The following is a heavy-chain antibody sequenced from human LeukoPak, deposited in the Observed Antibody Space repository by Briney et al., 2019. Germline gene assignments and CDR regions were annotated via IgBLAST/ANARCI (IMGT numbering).Heavy chain of an antibody. CDR3: AREVYYGSGSYPYCFDY. Sequence: SETLSLTCTVSGGSISSSSYYWGWIRQPPGKGLEWIGSIYYSGSTYYNPSLKSRVTISVDTSKNQFSLKLSSVTAADTAVYYRAREVYYGSGSYPYCFDYWGQGTLVTVSS. D-gene: IGHD3-10*01. CDR2: IYYSGST. J-gene: IGHJ4*02. CDR1: GGSISSSSYY. V-gene: IGHV4-39*01.